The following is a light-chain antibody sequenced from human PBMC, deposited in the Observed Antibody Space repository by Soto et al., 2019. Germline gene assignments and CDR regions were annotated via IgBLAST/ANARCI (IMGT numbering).Light chain of an antibody. CDR1: QNIVTY. Sequence: DIQMTQSPSSLSASVGDRVTITCRASQNIVTYLNWYLQKPGQAPKLLIYATSSLQRGVPPRLSGSGYGTEFSFTVSSLQPEDFATYFCHQSYNSPRTFGQGTRVEI. CDR3: HQSYNSPRT. J-gene: IGKJ1*01. V-gene: IGKV1-39*01. CDR2: ATS.